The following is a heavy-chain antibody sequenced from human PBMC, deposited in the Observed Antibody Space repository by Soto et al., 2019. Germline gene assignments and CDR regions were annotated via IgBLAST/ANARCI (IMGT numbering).Heavy chain of an antibody. V-gene: IGHV4-59*13. CDR1: GDSISSYY. CDR2: ISYTGST. J-gene: IGHJ5*02. D-gene: IGHD3-10*01. Sequence: QVQLQESGPGLVKPSETLSLTCTVSGDSISSYYWSWIRQPPGKGLEWVGYISYTGSTIYNPSLEIRATISLDTSKNRFALSLNSVTVADTAVYYCARVGELPVWFDPWGRGTLVTVSS. CDR3: ARVGELPVWFDP.